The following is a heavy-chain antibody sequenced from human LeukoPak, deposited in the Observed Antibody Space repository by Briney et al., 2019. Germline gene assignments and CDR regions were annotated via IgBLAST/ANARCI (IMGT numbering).Heavy chain of an antibody. D-gene: IGHD3-22*01. Sequence: SETLSLTCAVYGGSFSGYYWSWIRQPPGKGLEWIGETNHSGSTNYNPSLKSRVTISVDTSKNQFSLKLSSVTAADTAVYYCARATYYYDSSGYYPLNWFDPWGQGTLVTVSS. CDR1: GGSFSGYY. J-gene: IGHJ5*02. CDR2: TNHSGST. V-gene: IGHV4-34*01. CDR3: ARATYYYDSSGYYPLNWFDP.